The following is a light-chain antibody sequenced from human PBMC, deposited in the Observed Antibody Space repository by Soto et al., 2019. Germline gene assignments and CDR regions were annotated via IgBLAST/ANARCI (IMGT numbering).Light chain of an antibody. CDR2: DAS. CDR1: QSISSW. J-gene: IGKJ4*01. Sequence: DIQMTQSPSTLSASVGDRVTITCRASQSISSWLAWYQQKPGKAPKLLIYDASSLQIGVPSRFSGSGSGTEFTLTISSLQPDDFATYYCQQYNTNSLAFGGGTKVEIK. V-gene: IGKV1-5*01. CDR3: QQYNTNSLA.